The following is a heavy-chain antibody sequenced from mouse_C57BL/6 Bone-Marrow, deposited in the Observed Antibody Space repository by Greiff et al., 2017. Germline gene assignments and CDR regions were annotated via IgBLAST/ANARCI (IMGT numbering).Heavy chain of an antibody. CDR3: AEGGSSSHFDY. J-gene: IGHJ2*01. CDR2: IYPRSGNT. D-gene: IGHD1-1*01. Sequence: QVQLQQSGAELARPGASVKLSCKASGYTFTSYGISWVKQRTGQGLEWIGEIYPRSGNTYYNEKVKGKATLTADKSSSTAYMELRSLTSEDSAVYFCAEGGSSSHFDYWGQGTTLTVSS. V-gene: IGHV1-81*01. CDR1: GYTFTSYG.